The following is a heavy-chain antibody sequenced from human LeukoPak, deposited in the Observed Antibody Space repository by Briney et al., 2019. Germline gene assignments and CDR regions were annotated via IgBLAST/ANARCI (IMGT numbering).Heavy chain of an antibody. Sequence: GGSLRLSCAASGFTVSSNYMSWVRQAPGKGLEWVSVIYSGGSTYYADSVKGRFTISRDNSKNTLYLQMNSLRAEDTAVYYCARTPRSGSGSYPGVANNHYYFDCWGQGTLVTVSS. V-gene: IGHV3-66*01. J-gene: IGHJ4*02. CDR1: GFTVSSNY. D-gene: IGHD3-10*01. CDR3: ARTPRSGSGSYPGVANNHYYFDC. CDR2: IYSGGST.